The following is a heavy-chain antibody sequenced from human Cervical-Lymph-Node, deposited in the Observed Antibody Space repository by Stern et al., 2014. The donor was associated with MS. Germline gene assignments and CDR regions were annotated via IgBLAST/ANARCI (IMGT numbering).Heavy chain of an antibody. V-gene: IGHV1-18*04. CDR1: GYTFTSYG. CDR2: ISAYNGNP. D-gene: IGHD3-22*01. J-gene: IGHJ6*02. CDR3: ARVTYYYDSSGYYYYYYGMDV. Sequence: QVQLVQSGAEVKKPGASVKVSCKASGYTFTSYGISWARQAPGQGLEWMGWISAYNGNPNDAQELKGKYTMTTDTSTSTAYMELRSLRSDEAAVYYCARVTYYYDSSGYYYYYYGMDVWGQGTTVTVSS.